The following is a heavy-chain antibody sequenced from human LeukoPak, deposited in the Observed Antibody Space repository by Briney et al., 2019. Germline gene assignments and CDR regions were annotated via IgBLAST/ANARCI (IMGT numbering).Heavy chain of an antibody. CDR3: ARVPLWYSSSSPGDY. CDR2: ISGSGGST. D-gene: IGHD6-6*01. Sequence: GGSLRLSCAASGFTFSSYAMSWVRQAPGKGLEWVSAISGSGGSTYYADSVKGRFTISRDNSKNTLYLQMNSLRAEDTAVYYCARVPLWYSSSSPGDYWGQGTLVTVSS. CDR1: GFTFSSYA. V-gene: IGHV3-23*01. J-gene: IGHJ4*02.